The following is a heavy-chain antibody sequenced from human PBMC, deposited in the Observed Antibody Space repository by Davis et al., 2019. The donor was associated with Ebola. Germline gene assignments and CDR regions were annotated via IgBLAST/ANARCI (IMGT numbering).Heavy chain of an antibody. D-gene: IGHD3-9*01. V-gene: IGHV1-69*04. Sequence: SVKVSCKASGYTFSGYYINWVRQAPGQGLEWMGRIIPILGIANYAQKFQGRVTITADKSTSTAYMELSSLRSEDTAVYYCARDEGPIFDWLAPGGGMDVWGQGTTVTVSS. CDR1: GYTFSGYY. CDR2: IIPILGIA. J-gene: IGHJ6*02. CDR3: ARDEGPIFDWLAPGGGMDV.